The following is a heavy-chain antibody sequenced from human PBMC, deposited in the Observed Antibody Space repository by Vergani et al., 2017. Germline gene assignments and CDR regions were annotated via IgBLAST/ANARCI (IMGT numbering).Heavy chain of an antibody. V-gene: IGHV1-69*06. CDR3: ARDFDSSGYNAFDI. CDR1: GGPFSSYG. Sequence: QVQLVQSGTEVKKPGSSVTVSCKASGGPFSSYGISWVRQAPGQGLEWMGGIIPMFGTANYAQKFQGRVTITADKSTSTAYMELSSLRSEETAVYYCARDFDSSGYNAFDIWGQGTMVTVSS. CDR2: IIPMFGTA. D-gene: IGHD3-22*01. J-gene: IGHJ3*02.